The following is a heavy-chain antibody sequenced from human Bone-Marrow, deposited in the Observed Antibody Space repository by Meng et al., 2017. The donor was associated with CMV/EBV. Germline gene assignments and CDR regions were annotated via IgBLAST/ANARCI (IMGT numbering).Heavy chain of an antibody. J-gene: IGHJ4*02. V-gene: IGHV3-30*04. Sequence: GGSLRLSCAASGFTFSSYAMSWVRQAPGKGLEWVAVISYDGSNKYYADSVKGRFTISRDNSKNTLYLQMNSLRAEDTAVYYCARHVGGRVVVITPVFDYWGQGTLVTVSS. CDR2: ISYDGSNK. CDR3: ARHVGGRVVVITPVFDY. D-gene: IGHD3-22*01. CDR1: GFTFSSYA.